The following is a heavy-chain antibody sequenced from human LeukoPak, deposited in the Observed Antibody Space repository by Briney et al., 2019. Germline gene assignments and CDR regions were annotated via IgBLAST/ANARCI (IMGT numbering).Heavy chain of an antibody. CDR1: GFTVSGNY. D-gene: IGHD2-15*01. CDR2: IYGGGST. Sequence: GGSLRLSCAASGFTVSGNYMSWVRQAPGKGLEWVSDIYGGGSTYYADSVVERLIISSDNSNNTLYLQMNSLRDEDTAVYYCARVRQLVVQYYYYYRDVWGKGTTVSVSS. V-gene: IGHV3-66*02. CDR3: ARVRQLVVQYYYYYRDV. J-gene: IGHJ6*03.